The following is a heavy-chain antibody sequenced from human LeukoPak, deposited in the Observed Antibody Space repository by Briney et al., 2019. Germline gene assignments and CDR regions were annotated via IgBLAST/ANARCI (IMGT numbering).Heavy chain of an antibody. Sequence: ASVKVSCKVSGYTLTELSMHWVRQAPGKGLEWMGGFDPEDGETIYAQKFQGRVTMTEDTSTDTAYMELSSLRSEDTAVYYCATGFQYSSRVRGLEDYWGQGTLVTVSS. V-gene: IGHV1-24*01. CDR3: ATGFQYSSRVRGLEDY. D-gene: IGHD6-13*01. CDR2: FDPEDGET. CDR1: GYTLTELS. J-gene: IGHJ4*02.